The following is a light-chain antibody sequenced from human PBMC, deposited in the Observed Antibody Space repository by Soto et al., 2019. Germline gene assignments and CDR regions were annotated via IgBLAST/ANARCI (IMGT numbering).Light chain of an antibody. CDR3: QSYAYILRVPV. CDR1: NSNIGAPYD. CDR2: GNT. V-gene: IGLV1-40*01. J-gene: IGLJ2*01. Sequence: QSVLTQPPSVSGAPGQTVVISCTGSNSNIGAPYDVHWYQHLPGTAPKRLIYGNTNRPSGVPDRFSASRSGASASLAIAGLQIDDEADYYCQSYAYILRVPVFGGGTKLTVL.